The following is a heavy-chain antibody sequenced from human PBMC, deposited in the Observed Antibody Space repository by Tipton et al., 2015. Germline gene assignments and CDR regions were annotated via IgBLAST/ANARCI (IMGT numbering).Heavy chain of an antibody. Sequence: SLRLSCAGSGFIFSSYSMNWVRQAPGKGLAWISYISSSGITIYYADSVKGRFTISRDSAKNSLYLQMNSLRDEDTAVYYCARVSAAGKKGPFDYWGQGTLVTVSS. CDR2: ISSSGITI. V-gene: IGHV3-48*02. CDR1: GFIFSSYS. CDR3: ARVSAAGKKGPFDY. J-gene: IGHJ4*02. D-gene: IGHD6-13*01.